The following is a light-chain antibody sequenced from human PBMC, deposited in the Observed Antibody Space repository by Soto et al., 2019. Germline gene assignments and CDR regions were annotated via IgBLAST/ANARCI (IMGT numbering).Light chain of an antibody. V-gene: IGKV1D-8*01. J-gene: IGKJ2*01. CDR3: QQYYSFLGH. Sequence: VIWMTQSPSLLSASTGDRVTISCRMSQVISSSLAWYQQRPGTAPELLICAASTLQTGVPSRFSGSGSGTDFTLTISCLQSEDFATYYCQQYYSFLGHFGQGTKLEIK. CDR2: AAS. CDR1: QVISSS.